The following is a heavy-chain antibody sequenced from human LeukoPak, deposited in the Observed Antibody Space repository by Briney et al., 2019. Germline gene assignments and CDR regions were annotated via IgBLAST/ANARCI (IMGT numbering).Heavy chain of an antibody. Sequence: SETLSLTCTVSGGSISSYYWSWIRQPPGKGREWIGYIYYSGSTNYNPSLKSRVTISVDTSKNQFSLKLSSVTAADTAVYYCARLTGEMATYVGYWGQGTLVTVSS. V-gene: IGHV4-59*01. D-gene: IGHD5-24*01. J-gene: IGHJ4*02. CDR1: GGSISSYY. CDR2: IYYSGST. CDR3: ARLTGEMATYVGY.